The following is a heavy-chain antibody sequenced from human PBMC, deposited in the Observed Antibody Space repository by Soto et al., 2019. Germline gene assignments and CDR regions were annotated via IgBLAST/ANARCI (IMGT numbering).Heavy chain of an antibody. J-gene: IGHJ4*02. V-gene: IGHV5-51*01. Sequence: GEFMKICCKTAGYSFTSHWIGWVRKTPGNGLELMGIIYPGDSDTRYSPSFQGQVTISADKSINTAYLQWSCLKASDTAIYYCARNDYNGNSVDYWGQGTLVTVSS. D-gene: IGHD4-4*01. CDR2: IYPGDSDT. CDR3: ARNDYNGNSVDY. CDR1: GYSFTSHW.